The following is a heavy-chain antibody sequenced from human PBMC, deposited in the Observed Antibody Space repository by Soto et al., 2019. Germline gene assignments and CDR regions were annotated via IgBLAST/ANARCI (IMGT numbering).Heavy chain of an antibody. CDR2: IIPIFGTA. CDR1: GGTFSSYA. J-gene: IGHJ6*02. V-gene: IGHV1-69*01. D-gene: IGHD3-16*01. Sequence: QVQLVQSGAEVKKPGSSVKVSCKASGGTFSSYAISWVRQAPGQGLEWMGGIIPIFGTANYAQKFQGRVTITADESTSTAYMELSSLRSEDTAVYYCASASQIELGSYPSYYYVMDVWGQGTTVTVSS. CDR3: ASASQIELGSYPSYYYVMDV.